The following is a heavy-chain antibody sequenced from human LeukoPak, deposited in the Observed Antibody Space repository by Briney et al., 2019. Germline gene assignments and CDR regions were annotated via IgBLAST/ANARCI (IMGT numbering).Heavy chain of an antibody. CDR3: AKVSAWYTKGSYGY. J-gene: IGHJ4*02. D-gene: IGHD3-16*01. CDR1: GFTFSSYA. CDR2: ISGSGGST. V-gene: IGHV3-23*01. Sequence: GASLRLSCAASGFTFSSYAMSWVRQAPGKGLEWVSAISGSGGSTYYADSVKGRFTISRDNSKNTLYPQMNSLRAEDTAVYYCAKVSAWYTKGSYGYWGQGTLVTVSS.